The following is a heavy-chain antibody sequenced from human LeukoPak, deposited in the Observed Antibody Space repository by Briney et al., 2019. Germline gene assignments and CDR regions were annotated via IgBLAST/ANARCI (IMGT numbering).Heavy chain of an antibody. CDR3: AREPIVGATYFDY. CDR2: IYYSGST. V-gene: IGHV4-31*03. D-gene: IGHD1-26*01. J-gene: IGHJ4*02. CDR1: GGSISSGGYY. Sequence: PSETLSLTCTVSGGSISSGGYYWSWIRQHPGEGLEWIGYIYYSGSTYYNPSLKSRVTISVDTSKNRFSLKLSSVTAADTAVYYCAREPIVGATYFDYWGQGTLVTVSS.